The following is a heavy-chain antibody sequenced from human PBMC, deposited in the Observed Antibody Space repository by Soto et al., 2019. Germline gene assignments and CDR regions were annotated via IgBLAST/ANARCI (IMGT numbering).Heavy chain of an antibody. CDR3: VKDEGIEAMDV. V-gene: IGHV3-21*01. CDR1: GFTFSRNN. Sequence: PGGSLRLSCVTSGFTFSRNNMSWVRQAPGKGLEWVASITSSGSYVYYADSVKGRFSASRDNAKNSLSLQMDSLRPDDTAIYFCVKDEGIEAMDVWGQGTTVTVSS. J-gene: IGHJ6*02. CDR2: ITSSGSYV. D-gene: IGHD3-3*02.